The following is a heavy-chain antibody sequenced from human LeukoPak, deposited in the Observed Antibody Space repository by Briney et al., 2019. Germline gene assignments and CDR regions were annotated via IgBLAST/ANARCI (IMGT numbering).Heavy chain of an antibody. CDR2: IIPIFGTT. CDR1: GGTFNSYA. J-gene: IGHJ4*02. V-gene: IGHV1-69*06. CDR3: ARDNDSRDPPHFDY. D-gene: IGHD3-16*01. Sequence: ASVKVSCKASGGTFNSYAISWVRQAPGQGLEWMGGIIPIFGTTNYARKFRGRVTLTADKSTRTAYMELSSRRSEDTAVYYCARDNDSRDPPHFDYWGQGTLVTVSS.